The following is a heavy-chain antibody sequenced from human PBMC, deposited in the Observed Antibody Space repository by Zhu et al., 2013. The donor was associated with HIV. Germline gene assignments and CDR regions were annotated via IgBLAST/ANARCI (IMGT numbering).Heavy chain of an antibody. V-gene: IGHV1-18*04. Sequence: QVQLVQSGPEMKKAGASLKVSCTASGYTFTAYGVAWVRQAPGQGLEWIGWMSAVNGNTNYAQKLQGRVTMTTDTSTSTAYMELRSLRSDDTAVYYCARITVDYWYFDLWGRGTLVTVSS. CDR2: MSAVNGNT. CDR3: ARITVDYWYFDL. D-gene: IGHD4-17*01. CDR1: GYTFTAYG. J-gene: IGHJ2*01.